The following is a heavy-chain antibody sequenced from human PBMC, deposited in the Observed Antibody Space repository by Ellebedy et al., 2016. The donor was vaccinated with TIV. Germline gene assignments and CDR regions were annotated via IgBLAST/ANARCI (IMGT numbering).Heavy chain of an antibody. D-gene: IGHD2-2*01. V-gene: IGHV3-23*01. CDR1: GFIFSSYA. CDR3: ATGGYCGTTNCYHLGY. CDR2: IRNDYGST. J-gene: IGHJ4*02. Sequence: GGSLRLSXAASGFIFSSYAMSWVRQAPGKGLEWVSTIRNDYGSTYYADSVKGRFTISRDNAKNTLYVQMNSLRAEDTAVYYCATGGYCGTTNCYHLGYWGQGTLVTVSS.